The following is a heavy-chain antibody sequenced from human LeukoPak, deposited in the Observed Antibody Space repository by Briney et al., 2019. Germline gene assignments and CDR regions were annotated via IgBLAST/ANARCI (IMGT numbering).Heavy chain of an antibody. Sequence: PSRTLSLTCTVSGGSISSGDYYWSWIRQPPGKGLEWIGYIYYSGSTYYNPSLKSRVTISVDTSKNQFSLKLGSVTAVDTAVYYCARGTSIPAALLTFDYWGQGTLVTVSS. V-gene: IGHV4-30-4*08. CDR2: IYYSGST. D-gene: IGHD2-2*01. CDR3: ARGTSIPAALLTFDY. J-gene: IGHJ4*02. CDR1: GGSISSGDYY.